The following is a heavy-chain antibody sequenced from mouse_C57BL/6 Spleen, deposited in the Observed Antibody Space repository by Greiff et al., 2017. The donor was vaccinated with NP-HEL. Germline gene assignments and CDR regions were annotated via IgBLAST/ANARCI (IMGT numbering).Heavy chain of an antibody. CDR2: IDPSDSYT. V-gene: IGHV1-50*01. J-gene: IGHJ4*01. CDR1: GYTFTSYW. D-gene: IGHD2-4*01. Sequence: QVQLQQPGAELVKPGASVKLSCKASGYTFTSYWMQWVKQRPGQGLEWIGEIDPSDSYTNYNQKFKGKATLTVDTSSSTAYMQLSSLTSEDSAVYYCASRKYDYEGDYYAMDYWGQGTSVTVSS. CDR3: ASRKYDYEGDYYAMDY.